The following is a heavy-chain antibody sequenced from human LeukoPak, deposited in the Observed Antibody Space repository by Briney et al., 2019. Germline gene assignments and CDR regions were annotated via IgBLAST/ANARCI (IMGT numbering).Heavy chain of an antibody. Sequence: ASVKVSCKASGYTFINNDNNWVRQATGQGLEWMGWMNANSGNTGYAQTFQGRVTMTRDTSVSTAYMELSSLTSEDTAVYYCARGAGTMGRDWFDPWGQGTLVTVSS. V-gene: IGHV1-8*01. CDR1: GYTFINND. J-gene: IGHJ5*02. CDR2: MNANSGNT. CDR3: ARGAGTMGRDWFDP. D-gene: IGHD1-1*01.